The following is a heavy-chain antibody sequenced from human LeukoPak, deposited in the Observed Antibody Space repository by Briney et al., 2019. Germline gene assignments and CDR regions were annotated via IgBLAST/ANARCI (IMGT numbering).Heavy chain of an antibody. V-gene: IGHV3-74*01. CDR1: GFTFSSYW. CDR2: INSDGSST. J-gene: IGHJ4*02. CDR3: AKGIFWSGYYGLDY. D-gene: IGHD3-3*01. Sequence: GGSLRLSCAASGFTFSSYWMHWVRQAPGKGLVWVSLINSDGSSTIYADSVKGRFTISRDNSKNSLYLQMNSLRTEDTALYYCAKGIFWSGYYGLDYWGPGTLVTVSS.